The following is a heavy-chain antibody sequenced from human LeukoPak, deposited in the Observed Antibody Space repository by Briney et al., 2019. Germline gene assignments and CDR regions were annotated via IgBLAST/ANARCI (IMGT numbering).Heavy chain of an antibody. V-gene: IGHV4-59*08. CDR2: IYYSGST. CDR1: GGSISSYY. CDR3: ARHGSSWYEKDYFDY. D-gene: IGHD6-13*01. Sequence: PSETLSLTCTVSGGSISSYYWSWIRQPPGKGLEWIGYIYYSGSTNYNPSLKSRVTISVDTSKNRFSLKLSSVTAADTAVYYCARHGSSWYEKDYFDYWGQGTLVTVSS. J-gene: IGHJ4*02.